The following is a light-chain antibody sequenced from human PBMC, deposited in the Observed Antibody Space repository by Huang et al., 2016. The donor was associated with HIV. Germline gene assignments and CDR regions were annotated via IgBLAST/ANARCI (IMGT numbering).Light chain of an antibody. J-gene: IGKJ3*01. CDR2: LGS. CDR3: MQALQSPFT. Sequence: VMTQSPLSLPVTPGEPASISCRSSRSLLHSGGHNYLDWYLQRPGQSPQLLIYLGSNRASGVPDRISGSGSGTDFTLKISRVDAEDVGIYYCMQALQSPFTFGPGTKVDIK. V-gene: IGKV2-28*01. CDR1: RSLLHSGGHNY.